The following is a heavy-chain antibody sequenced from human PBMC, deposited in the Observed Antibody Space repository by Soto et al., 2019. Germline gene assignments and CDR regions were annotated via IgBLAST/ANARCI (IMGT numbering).Heavy chain of an antibody. Sequence: GGSLRLSCAASGFTFSSYGMHWVRQAPGKGLEWVAVISYDGSNKYYADSVKGRFTISRDNSKNTLYLQMNSLRAEDTAVYYCAKDLRKDSSSPPFDYWGQGTLVTVSS. J-gene: IGHJ4*02. V-gene: IGHV3-30*18. D-gene: IGHD6-6*01. CDR2: ISYDGSNK. CDR3: AKDLRKDSSSPPFDY. CDR1: GFTFSSYG.